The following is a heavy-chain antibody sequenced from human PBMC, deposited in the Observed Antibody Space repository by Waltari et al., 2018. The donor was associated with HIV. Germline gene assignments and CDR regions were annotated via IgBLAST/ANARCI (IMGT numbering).Heavy chain of an antibody. Sequence: QVQLQESGPGLVKPSETLSLTCTVSGGSVSSGSYYWSWIRQPPGKGLEWIGYIYYSGSTNYNPSLKSRVTISLDTSKNQFSLKLSSVTAADTAVYYCARGRGYSYGLNYFDYWGQGTLVTVSS. CDR3: ARGRGYSYGLNYFDY. D-gene: IGHD5-18*01. J-gene: IGHJ4*02. V-gene: IGHV4-61*01. CDR2: IYYSGST. CDR1: GGSVSSGSYY.